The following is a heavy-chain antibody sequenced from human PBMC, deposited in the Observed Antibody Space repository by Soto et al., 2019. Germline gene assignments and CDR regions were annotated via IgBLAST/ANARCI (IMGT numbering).Heavy chain of an antibody. V-gene: IGHV1-3*01. J-gene: IGHJ6*02. CDR3: ARDPSYYGMDV. Sequence: ASLKVSCKASGFPLTSYAMHWVRQAPGQRLEWMGWINAGNGNTKYSQKFQGRVTITRDTSASTAYMELSSLRSEDTAVYYCARDPSYYGMDVWGQGTTVTVSS. CDR1: GFPLTSYA. CDR2: INAGNGNT.